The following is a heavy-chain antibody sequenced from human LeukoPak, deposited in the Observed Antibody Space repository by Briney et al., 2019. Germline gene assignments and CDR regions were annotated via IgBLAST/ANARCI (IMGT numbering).Heavy chain of an antibody. CDR2: ISGSGGST. D-gene: IGHD3-9*01. CDR1: GFPFSSYA. Sequence: GGSLRLSCEASGFPFSSYAMNWVRQAPGKGLEWVSAISGSGGSTYYADSVKGRFTISRDNSKNTLYLQMNSLRAEDTAVYYCAKEGFYYDILTGYLDYWGQGTLVTVSS. V-gene: IGHV3-23*01. J-gene: IGHJ4*02. CDR3: AKEGFYYDILTGYLDY.